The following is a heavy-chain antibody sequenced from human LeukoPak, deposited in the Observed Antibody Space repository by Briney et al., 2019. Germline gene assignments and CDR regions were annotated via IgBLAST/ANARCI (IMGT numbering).Heavy chain of an antibody. CDR1: GYTFTSFD. J-gene: IGHJ5*02. CDR3: PRAYYDILTGLGGFDP. Sequence: ASVKVSCKASGYTFTSFDINWVRQATGQGLEWMGWMNPDSGYTGYAQKFQGRVTMTRNTSTSTAYMELSSLRSEDTAVYYCPRAYYDILTGLGGFDPWGQGTLVTVSS. D-gene: IGHD3-9*01. V-gene: IGHV1-8*01. CDR2: MNPDSGYT.